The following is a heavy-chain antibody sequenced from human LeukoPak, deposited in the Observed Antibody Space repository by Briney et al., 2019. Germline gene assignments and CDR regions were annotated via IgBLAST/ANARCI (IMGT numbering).Heavy chain of an antibody. J-gene: IGHJ5*02. CDR3: ARSYNWNDVWFDP. Sequence: ASVKVSCKASGGTFSSYAISWVRQAPGQGLEWMGGIIPIFGTANYAQKFQGRVTITAGKSTSTAYMELSSLRSEDTAVYYCARSYNWNDVWFDPWGQGTLVTVSS. D-gene: IGHD1-1*01. V-gene: IGHV1-69*06. CDR1: GGTFSSYA. CDR2: IIPIFGTA.